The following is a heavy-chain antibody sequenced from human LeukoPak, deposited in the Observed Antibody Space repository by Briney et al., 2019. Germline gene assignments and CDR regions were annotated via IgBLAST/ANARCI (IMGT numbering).Heavy chain of an antibody. CDR1: GCTFSSYG. D-gene: IGHD4-17*01. V-gene: IGHV1-69*04. Sequence: GASVKLSCEASGCTFSSYGMSWVRQAPGQGLEWMGRIIPILDIANYAQKIQGRVTITADTPTSTAYMELSSVRSEDTAVYYCARVATEEHDYGDYALGAFDTWGQGTMVTVSS. CDR3: ARVATEEHDYGDYALGAFDT. J-gene: IGHJ3*02. CDR2: IIPILDIA.